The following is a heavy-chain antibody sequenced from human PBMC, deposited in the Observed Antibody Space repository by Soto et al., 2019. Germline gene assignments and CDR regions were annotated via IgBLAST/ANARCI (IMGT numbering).Heavy chain of an antibody. J-gene: IGHJ4*02. CDR3: AKYRRTEADGYTLDF. CDR2: VYYSGST. CDR1: GVYISGYY. V-gene: IGHV4-59*01. D-gene: IGHD5-12*01. Sequence: TLSLLCPISGVYISGYYWSWFRQPPGKGLEWIGYVYYSGSTNYNPSLESRVTISIDTSKNQFSLKLTSVTAADTAVYYCAKYRRTEADGYTLDFWGQGTLVTVSS.